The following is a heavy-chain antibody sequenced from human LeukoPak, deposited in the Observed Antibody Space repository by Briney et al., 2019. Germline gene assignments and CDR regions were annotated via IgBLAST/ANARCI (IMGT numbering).Heavy chain of an antibody. Sequence: GASVKVSCKASGYTFTSYGISWVRQAPGQGLEWMGWISAYNGNTNYAQKLQGRVTMTTDTSTSTAYMELRSLRSDDTAVYYCARDRNWNGSYYYYYYMDVWGKGTTVTVSS. V-gene: IGHV1-18*01. J-gene: IGHJ6*03. CDR1: GYTFTSYG. CDR3: ARDRNWNGSYYYYYYMDV. D-gene: IGHD1-20*01. CDR2: ISAYNGNT.